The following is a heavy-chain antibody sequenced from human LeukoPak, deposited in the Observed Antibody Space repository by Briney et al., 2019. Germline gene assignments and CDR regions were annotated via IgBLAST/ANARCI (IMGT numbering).Heavy chain of an antibody. CDR1: GFTFSDYY. J-gene: IGHJ4*02. CDR3: AREYPDYGDGFDY. CDR2: ISSSGSTI. D-gene: IGHD4-17*01. V-gene: IGHV3-11*01. Sequence: GGSLRLSCAASGFTFSDYYMSWIRQAPGKGLEWVSYISSSGSTIYYADSVRGRFTISRDNAKNSLYLQMNSRRAEDTAVYYCAREYPDYGDGFDYWGQGTLVTVSS.